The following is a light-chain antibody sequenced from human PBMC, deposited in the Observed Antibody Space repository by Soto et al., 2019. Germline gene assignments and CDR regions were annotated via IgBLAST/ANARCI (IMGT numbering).Light chain of an antibody. CDR3: QQYHTTPFT. V-gene: IGKV4-1*01. J-gene: IGKJ3*01. CDR2: LAS. Sequence: DIVMTQSPDSLAVSLGDRATINCESSQSVLFTSNNKNYLGWYQQKPGQPPKLXLSLASARESGVPERFTGSVSGTDFPLTINGLQAEDVAVYFCQQYHTTPFTFGPGTKVDIK. CDR1: QSVLFTSNNKNY.